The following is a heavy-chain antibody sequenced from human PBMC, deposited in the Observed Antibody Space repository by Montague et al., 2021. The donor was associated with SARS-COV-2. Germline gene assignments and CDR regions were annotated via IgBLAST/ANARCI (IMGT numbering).Heavy chain of an antibody. CDR3: ARDPRYSLSWSFDY. J-gene: IGHJ4*02. V-gene: IGHV6-1*01. CDR2: AYYCSKKNY. D-gene: IGHD6-13*01. CDR1: GDSVSINAAR. Sequence: CAISGDSVSINAARRSSDKHTPSLRHDNLSYAYYCSKKNYDYAVSVKSRMTISPDTSKNQFSLQLSSVTPEDRAVYYCARDPRYSLSWSFDYWGQGTLVTVSS.